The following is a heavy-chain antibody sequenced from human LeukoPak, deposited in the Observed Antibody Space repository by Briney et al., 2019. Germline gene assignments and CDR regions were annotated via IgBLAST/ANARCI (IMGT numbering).Heavy chain of an antibody. CDR1: GGSFSGYY. Sequence: SETLSLTRAVYGGSFSGYYWSWIRQPPGKGLEWIGEINHSGTTNYNPSLKSRVTISVDTSKNQFSLKLSSVTAADTAVYYCARDKWAAAGTFDYWGQGTLVTVSS. V-gene: IGHV4-34*01. J-gene: IGHJ4*02. D-gene: IGHD6-13*01. CDR2: INHSGTT. CDR3: ARDKWAAAGTFDY.